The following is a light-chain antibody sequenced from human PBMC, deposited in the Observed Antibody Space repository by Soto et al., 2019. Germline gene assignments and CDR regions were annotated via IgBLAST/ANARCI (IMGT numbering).Light chain of an antibody. CDR1: SSNIGGTNY. CDR2: SNN. CDR3: ASWDDRLGAVI. V-gene: IGLV1-47*02. J-gene: IGLJ2*01. Sequence: QSALTRPPSASGTPGQKVFISCSGSSSNIGGTNYAYWYQQLPGAAPKLLMHSNNLRPSGVPERISGSKFGTAASLAISGLRSEDEAVYYCASWDDRLGAVIFGGGSKVTVL.